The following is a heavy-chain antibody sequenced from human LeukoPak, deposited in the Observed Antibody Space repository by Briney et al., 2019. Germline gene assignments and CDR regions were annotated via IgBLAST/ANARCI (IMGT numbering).Heavy chain of an antibody. Sequence: GGSLRLSCAASGFTLSTYDMHWVRQTTGKGLEWVSGIDIPGNTYYPDSVKGRFTMSRESAKNSLYLQMNSLRVGDTAVYYCARAVAGTHWFDPWGQGTLVTVSS. V-gene: IGHV3-13*01. D-gene: IGHD6-19*01. CDR1: GFTLSTYD. CDR2: IDIPGNT. J-gene: IGHJ5*02. CDR3: ARAVAGTHWFDP.